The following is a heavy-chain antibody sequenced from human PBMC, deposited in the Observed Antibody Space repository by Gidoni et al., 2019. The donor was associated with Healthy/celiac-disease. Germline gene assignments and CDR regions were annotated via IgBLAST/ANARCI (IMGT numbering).Heavy chain of an antibody. J-gene: IGHJ4*02. CDR2: IYSGGSK. CDR3: ARDGTPGYSYGTD. D-gene: IGHD5-18*01. Sequence: VQLVDSRSGLVHPGVSLILSCSAPRFPVSSNYMSGVRQAPGKGLEWVSVIYSGGSKYNADSVKGRFTNARHNYKKTLYIQRNSLRAEETAVYYGARDGTPGYSYGTDWGQGTLVTVSS. CDR1: RFPVSSNY. V-gene: IGHV3-53*04.